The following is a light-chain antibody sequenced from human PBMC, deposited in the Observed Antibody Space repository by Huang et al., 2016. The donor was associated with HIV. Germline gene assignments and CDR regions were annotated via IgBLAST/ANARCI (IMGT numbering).Light chain of an antibody. CDR2: GAS. Sequence: DIHMTQSPSSLSASVGDRVTITCRASQNINNYLNWYQQQPGKVPKLLIYGASTLQSGVPSRFSCSGSGTDFTLTISSLQSEDLATYYCQQTHSTPPYTFGQGTKVEI. V-gene: IGKV1-39*01. CDR3: QQTHSTPPYT. CDR1: QNINNY. J-gene: IGKJ2*01.